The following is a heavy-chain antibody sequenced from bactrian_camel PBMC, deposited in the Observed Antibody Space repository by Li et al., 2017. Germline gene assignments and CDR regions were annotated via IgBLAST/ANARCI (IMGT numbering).Heavy chain of an antibody. Sequence: HVQLVESGGGSVQAGGSLRLSCAASGFTGSTYCMLWFRQTAGKDREGVAAIDPVGRTNYASSVKGRFNISRVNDKSASYLQMNNLRPEDTAMYYCKMFHRATLHEYWGQGTQVTVS. CDR2: IDPVGRT. CDR1: GFTGSTYC. J-gene: IGHJ4*01. D-gene: IGHD1*01. V-gene: IGHV3S1*01. CDR3: KMFHRATLHEY.